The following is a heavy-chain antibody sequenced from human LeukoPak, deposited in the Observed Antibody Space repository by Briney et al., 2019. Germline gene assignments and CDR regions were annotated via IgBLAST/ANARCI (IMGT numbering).Heavy chain of an antibody. J-gene: IGHJ6*03. CDR2: INPNSGGT. CDR3: ARGVDYYDSSGYCYVPYYYYYYYMDG. CDR1: GYTFTGYY. D-gene: IGHD3-22*01. Sequence: ASVKVSCKASGYTFTGYYMHWVRQAPGQGLEWMGWINPNSGGTNYAQKFQGRVTMTRDTSISTAYMELSRLRSDDTAVYYCARGVDYYDSSGYCYVPYYYYYYYMDGWGKGTTVTVSS. V-gene: IGHV1-2*02.